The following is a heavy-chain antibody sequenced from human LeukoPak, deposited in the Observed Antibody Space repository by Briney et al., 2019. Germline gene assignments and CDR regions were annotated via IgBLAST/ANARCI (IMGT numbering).Heavy chain of an antibody. CDR3: ARSLTGYYVGDY. J-gene: IGHJ4*02. D-gene: IGHD3-9*01. Sequence: SETLSLTCTVSGGSISSSSYYWGWIRQPPGKGLEWIGSIYYSGSTYYNPSLKSRVTISVDTSKNQFSLKRSSVTAADTAVYYCARSLTGYYVGDYWGQGTLVTVSS. CDR1: GGSISSSSYY. CDR2: IYYSGST. V-gene: IGHV4-39*07.